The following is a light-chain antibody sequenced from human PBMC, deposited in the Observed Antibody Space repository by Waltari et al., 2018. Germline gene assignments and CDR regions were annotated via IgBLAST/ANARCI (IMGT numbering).Light chain of an antibody. J-gene: IGKJ2*01. V-gene: IGKV2-30*01. Sequence: DVVMTQSPLSLPVTLGQPASISCKSSQSLVFSDGNTYLNWFQQRTGQSPRRLISKVSNRDSGVPDRFSGSGSGTDFTLKISRVEAEDVGVYYCMQGTHWPRTFGQGTKLEIK. CDR1: QSLVFSDGNTY. CDR2: KVS. CDR3: MQGTHWPRT.